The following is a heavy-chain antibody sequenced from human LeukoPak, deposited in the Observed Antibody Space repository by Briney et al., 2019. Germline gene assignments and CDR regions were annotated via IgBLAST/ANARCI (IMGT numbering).Heavy chain of an antibody. CDR2: ISSSANTI. Sequence: GGSLRLSCAASGFTFSDYYMSWIRQAPGKGLEWVSYISSSANTIYYADSVKGRFTISRDNAKNSLYLQMNSLRAEDTAVYYCAREDSKNYYYYYMDVWGKGTTVTVSS. CDR3: AREDSKNYYYYYMDV. V-gene: IGHV3-11*04. D-gene: IGHD4-11*01. J-gene: IGHJ6*03. CDR1: GFTFSDYY.